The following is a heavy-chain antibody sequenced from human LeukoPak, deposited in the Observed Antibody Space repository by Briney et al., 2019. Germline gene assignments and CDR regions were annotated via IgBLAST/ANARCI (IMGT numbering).Heavy chain of an antibody. V-gene: IGHV3-23*01. CDR2: INHNGYHA. D-gene: IGHD3-10*01. CDR3: ARGIHGAGDY. J-gene: IGHJ4*02. Sequence: GGSLRLSCVASGFTFSGYSMIWVRQAPGKGLEWLSEINHNGYHAFYTDSVKGRFTISRDNFKNTLFLQMTSLRAEDTAIYYCARGIHGAGDYWGQGVLVAVSS. CDR1: GFTFSGYS.